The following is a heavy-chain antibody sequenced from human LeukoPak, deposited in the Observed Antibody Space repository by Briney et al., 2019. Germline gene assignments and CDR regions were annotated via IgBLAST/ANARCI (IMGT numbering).Heavy chain of an antibody. Sequence: GGSLRLSCTASGFTFGDYAMSCVRHAPGKGLERVGFIRSKAYGRTTEYAASVKGRFTISRDDYKSIAYLKMNSLKTEDTAVYYCTRRSLLWFGESPLDYWGQGTLVTVSS. J-gene: IGHJ4*02. V-gene: IGHV3-49*04. CDR1: GFTFGDYA. D-gene: IGHD3-10*01. CDR2: IRSKAYGRTT. CDR3: TRRSLLWFGESPLDY.